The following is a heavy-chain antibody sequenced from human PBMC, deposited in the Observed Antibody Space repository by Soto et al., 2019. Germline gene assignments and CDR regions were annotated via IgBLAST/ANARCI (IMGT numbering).Heavy chain of an antibody. CDR2: ISGSDGST. CDR3: AKDLQFSGWLSAQTFDY. V-gene: IGHV3-23*01. J-gene: IGHJ4*02. CDR1: GFTFNSHA. D-gene: IGHD6-19*01. Sequence: EVQLLESGGGLVQPGGSLRLSCAVSGFTFNSHAMSWVRQAPGKGLECVSTISGSDGSTNYADSVKGRFTISRDKSKSTLSLQMTSLRAEDTAVYYCAKDLQFSGWLSAQTFDYWGQGAQVTVSS.